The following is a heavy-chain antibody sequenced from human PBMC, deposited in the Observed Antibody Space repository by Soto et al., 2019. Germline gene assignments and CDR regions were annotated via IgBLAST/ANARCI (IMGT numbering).Heavy chain of an antibody. Sequence: GSLRLSCTAAEGTFSSYGMSWVRQAPGRGLEWVANIKQDGSEKYYVDSVKGRFTISRDNAKNSPYLQMNSLRAEDTAVYYCASGGYWGQGTLVTGSS. CDR1: EGTFSSYG. D-gene: IGHD3-10*01. V-gene: IGHV3-7*03. CDR2: IKQDGSEK. J-gene: IGHJ4*02. CDR3: ASGGY.